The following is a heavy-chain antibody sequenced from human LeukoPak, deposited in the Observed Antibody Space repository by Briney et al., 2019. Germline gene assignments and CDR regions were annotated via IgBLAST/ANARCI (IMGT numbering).Heavy chain of an antibody. CDR2: ISAYNGNT. CDR1: GYTFTSYG. Sequence: ASVKVSCKASGYTFTSYGISWVRQAPGQGLEWMGWISAYNGNTNYAQKLQGRVTMTTDTSTSTAYMELRSLGSDDTAVYYCAREVRLYSGSYYAFYYYYMDVWGKGTTVTISS. CDR3: AREVRLYSGSYYAFYYYYMDV. J-gene: IGHJ6*03. D-gene: IGHD1-26*01. V-gene: IGHV1-18*01.